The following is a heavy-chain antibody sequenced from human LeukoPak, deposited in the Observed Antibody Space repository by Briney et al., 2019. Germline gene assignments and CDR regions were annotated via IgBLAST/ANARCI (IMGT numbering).Heavy chain of an antibody. V-gene: IGHV4-59*08. J-gene: IGHJ5*02. Sequence: SETLSLTCIVSGGSISSYYWRWIRQPPGKGLEWVGYIYYSDSTKYNPQNQSRTTITVDTSKKQFSLRLRSVTAADTAVYYCARLEVITMGRGVIITEGWFGPWGQGTLVTVSS. CDR1: GGSISSYY. CDR3: ARLEVITMGRGVIITEGWFGP. CDR2: IYYSDST. D-gene: IGHD3-10*01.